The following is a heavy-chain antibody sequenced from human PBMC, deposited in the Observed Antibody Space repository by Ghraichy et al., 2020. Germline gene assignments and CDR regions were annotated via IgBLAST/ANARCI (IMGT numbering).Heavy chain of an antibody. CDR3: ASSLGYCSSPNCGGGRWGMDV. J-gene: IGHJ6*02. CDR2: IYYSGTT. CDR1: GGSVSSGGYY. D-gene: IGHD2-2*01. Sequence: SETLSLTCTVSGGSVSSGGYYWNWIRQHPGKGLEWIGYIYYSGTTYYNPSLKSRVTISADTSKNQFSLNLSSVTAADTAVYYCASSLGYCSSPNCGGGRWGMDVWGQGTTVTVSS. V-gene: IGHV4-31*03.